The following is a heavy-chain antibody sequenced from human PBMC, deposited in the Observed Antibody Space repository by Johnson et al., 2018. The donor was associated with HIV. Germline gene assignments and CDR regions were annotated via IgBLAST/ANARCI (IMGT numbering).Heavy chain of an antibody. V-gene: IGHV3-30-3*01. CDR3: ARGRISMGVVDRRGGGFDV. Sequence: QEQLVESGGGVVQPGRSMRLSCAASGLNFSDYSMHWVRQAPGKGLEWVAVISFDGDTKYYPDSVKGRFTISRDNSNNTLYLQMNSLRVEDAAVYFCARGRISMGVVDRRGGGFDVWGQGTKVTVSS. D-gene: IGHD3-22*01. J-gene: IGHJ3*01. CDR1: GLNFSDYS. CDR2: ISFDGDTK.